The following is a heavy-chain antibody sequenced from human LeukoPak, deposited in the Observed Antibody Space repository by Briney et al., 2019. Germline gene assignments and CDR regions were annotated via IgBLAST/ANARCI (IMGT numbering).Heavy chain of an antibody. CDR3: ARGRYGDPIDY. V-gene: IGHV4-31*03. CDR1: GGSISSGGYY. D-gene: IGHD4-17*01. CDR2: TYYSGST. J-gene: IGHJ4*02. Sequence: TLSLTCTVSGGSISSGGYYWSWIRQHPGKGLEWIGYTYYSGSTYYNPSLKSRVTISVDTSKNQFSLKLTSVTAADTAVFYCARGRYGDPIDYWGQGTLVTVSS.